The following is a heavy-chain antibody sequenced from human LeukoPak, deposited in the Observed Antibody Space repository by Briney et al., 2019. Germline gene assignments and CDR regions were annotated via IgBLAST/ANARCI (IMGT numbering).Heavy chain of an antibody. J-gene: IGHJ1*01. D-gene: IGHD4-11*01. CDR3: ARDWPTVIADF. V-gene: IGHV1-18*04. CDR2: IRADNGDT. Sequence: ASVRVSCKTSGYKFLSHGISWVRQAPGQGLEWLGWIRADNGDTRFAQKFQGRFTMTTDTSTSTAHMELRSLRSDDTAVYYCARDWPTVIADFWGQGTQVTVSS. CDR1: GYKFLSHG.